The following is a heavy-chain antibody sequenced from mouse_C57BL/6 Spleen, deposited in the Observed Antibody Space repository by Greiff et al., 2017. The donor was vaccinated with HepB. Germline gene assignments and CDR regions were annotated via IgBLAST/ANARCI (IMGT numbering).Heavy chain of an antibody. J-gene: IGHJ4*01. CDR3: ARRNPYGNYVPLDY. D-gene: IGHD2-1*01. V-gene: IGHV1-7*01. CDR2: INPSSGYT. Sequence: VQLQQSGAELAKPGASVKLSCKASGYTFTSYWMHWVKQRPGQGLEWIGYINPSSGYTKYNQKFKDKATLTAEKSSSTAYMQLSSLTYEDSAVYYCARRNPYGNYVPLDYWGQGTSVTVSS. CDR1: GYTFTSYW.